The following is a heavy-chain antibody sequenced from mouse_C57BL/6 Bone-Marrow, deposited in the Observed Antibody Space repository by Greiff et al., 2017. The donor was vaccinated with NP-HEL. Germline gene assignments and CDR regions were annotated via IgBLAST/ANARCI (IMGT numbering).Heavy chain of an antibody. J-gene: IGHJ3*01. CDR2: IDPENGDT. Sequence: VQLQQSGAELVRPGASVKLSCTASGFNIKDDYMHWVKQRPEQGLEWIGWIDPENGDTEYASKFQGKATITADTSSNTAYLQLSSLTSEDTAVYYCTKDPWDREFAYWGQGTLVTVSA. CDR3: TKDPWDREFAY. V-gene: IGHV14-4*01. D-gene: IGHD4-1*01. CDR1: GFNIKDDY.